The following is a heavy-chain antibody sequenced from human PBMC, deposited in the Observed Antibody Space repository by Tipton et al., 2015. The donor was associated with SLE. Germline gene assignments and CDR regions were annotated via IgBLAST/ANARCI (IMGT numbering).Heavy chain of an antibody. CDR1: GFTLGDFP. Sequence: SLRLSCSPSGFTLGDFPMSWVRQAPGKGQVWVSRINSDGSYTSYADSVKGRFTISRDNAKNTLYLQMDSLRAEDTAVYYCARDRFYLDYWGQGTLVTVSS. V-gene: IGHV3-74*01. CDR3: ARDRFYLDY. D-gene: IGHD3-16*02. J-gene: IGHJ4*02. CDR2: INSDGSYT.